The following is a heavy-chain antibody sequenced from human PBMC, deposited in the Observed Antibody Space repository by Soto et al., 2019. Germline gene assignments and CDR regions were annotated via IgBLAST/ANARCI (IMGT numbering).Heavy chain of an antibody. CDR1: EFSFNTFS. Sequence: KPGGSLRLSCVASEFSFNTFSMNWVRQAPGKGLEWVSCISSSSDYIGYADSVKGRFTISRDNSKKSLYLEMNSLRVEDTAVYYCASDLSGLGDYLDSWGQGTMVTVSS. CDR3: ASDLSGLGDYLDS. D-gene: IGHD3-3*01. J-gene: IGHJ4*02. V-gene: IGHV3-21*01. CDR2: ISSSSDYI.